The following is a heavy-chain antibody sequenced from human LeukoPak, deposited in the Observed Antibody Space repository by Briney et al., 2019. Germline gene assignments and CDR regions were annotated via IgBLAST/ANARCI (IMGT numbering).Heavy chain of an antibody. V-gene: IGHV3-74*01. Sequence: GESLRLSCVASGFTLRGYWMHWVRRAPGKGLVWVSRISSDGSDTSYADSVKGRFTISRDNSKNTLYLQMNSLRAEDTAVYYCARGRSGSYYDYWGQGTLVTVSS. D-gene: IGHD1-26*01. CDR2: ISSDGSDT. CDR3: ARGRSGSYYDY. CDR1: GFTLRGYW. J-gene: IGHJ4*02.